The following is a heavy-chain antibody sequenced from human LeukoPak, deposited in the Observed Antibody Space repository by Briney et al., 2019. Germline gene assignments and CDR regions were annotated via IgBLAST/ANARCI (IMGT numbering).Heavy chain of an antibody. Sequence: GGSLRLSCIASGFTFGDYAMSWVRQAPGKGLEWVSGVSGSGGSTYYAVSVKGRFTISRENSKNTLYLEMNSLSAEDTAVYYCAKGYYYGSGTYWDFFDYWGQGALVTVS. CDR1: GFTFGDYA. V-gene: IGHV3-23*01. CDR2: VSGSGGST. D-gene: IGHD3-10*01. CDR3: AKGYYYGSGTYWDFFDY. J-gene: IGHJ4*02.